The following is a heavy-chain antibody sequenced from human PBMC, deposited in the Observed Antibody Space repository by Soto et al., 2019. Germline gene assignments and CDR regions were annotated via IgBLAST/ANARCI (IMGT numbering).Heavy chain of an antibody. CDR2: ISAYNDYT. CDR1: GYTFNKYG. Sequence: QAQLVQSGGEVKRPGASVKVSCKASGYTFNKYGFNWVRQAPGQGLEWMGRISAYNDYTNFAQKVQGRVTLTTDASTNTAYMELKILRSDDTAIYYGARGRGVVVPAGTPDAFDVWGQGTMVTVSS. D-gene: IGHD6-13*01. CDR3: ARGRGVVVPAGTPDAFDV. V-gene: IGHV1-18*01. J-gene: IGHJ3*01.